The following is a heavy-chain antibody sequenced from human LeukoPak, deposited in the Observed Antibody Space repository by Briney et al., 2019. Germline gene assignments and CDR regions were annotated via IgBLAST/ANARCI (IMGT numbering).Heavy chain of an antibody. CDR3: ARLHSSSWYGDFDY. Sequence: GESLKISCEGSGYSFRNYWIGWVRQMPGKGLEWMGIVYLGDSDTRYSPSFQGQVTISADKSISTAYLQWSSLKASDTAMYYCARLHSSSWYGDFDYWGQGTLVTVSS. J-gene: IGHJ4*02. CDR2: VYLGDSDT. CDR1: GYSFRNYW. V-gene: IGHV5-51*01. D-gene: IGHD6-13*01.